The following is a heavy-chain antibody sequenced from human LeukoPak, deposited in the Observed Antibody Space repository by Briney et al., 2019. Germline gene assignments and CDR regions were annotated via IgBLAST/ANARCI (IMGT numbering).Heavy chain of an antibody. D-gene: IGHD3-3*01. J-gene: IGHJ4*02. V-gene: IGHV3-74*01. CDR1: GFTFSNYW. CDR3: ARDVNLGWLSRYYFDH. Sequence: GGSLRLSCAASGFTFSNYWMHWVRHAPGKGLVWVSRINTDGSSTSYADSVKGRFTISRDNAKNTLYLQMNSLRAEDTAVYYCARDVNLGWLSRYYFDHWGQGTLVTVSS. CDR2: INTDGSST.